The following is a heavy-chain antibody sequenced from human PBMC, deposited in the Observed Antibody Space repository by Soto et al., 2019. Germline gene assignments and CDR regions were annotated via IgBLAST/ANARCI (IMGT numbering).Heavy chain of an antibody. V-gene: IGHV4-30-4*08. J-gene: IGHJ4*02. CDR3: ATMGTPATGLSYFDY. CDR2: ISYSGST. Sequence: SETLSLTNTVAGGSISDGNYYWSWIRKPPGKGLEWIGFISYSGSTYYNASLKSRVTISVDTSKNQFSLNLSFVTAADTAVYYCATMGTPATGLSYFDYWGQRTLVTVSA. CDR1: GGSISDGNYY. D-gene: IGHD1-7*01.